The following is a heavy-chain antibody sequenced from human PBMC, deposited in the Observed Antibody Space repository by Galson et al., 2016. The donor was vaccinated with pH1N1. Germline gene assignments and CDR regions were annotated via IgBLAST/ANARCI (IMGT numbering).Heavy chain of an antibody. V-gene: IGHV4-59*01. CDR3: ASGGGYQAIDY. D-gene: IGHD5-24*01. CDR1: GASITYSF. Sequence: SETLSLTCSVSGASITYSFWSWVRQPPGGGLQWIGYFYYTGSTSSNPSLKSRVTISINTSKNQVSLKLTSVTAADTAIYYCASGGGYQAIDYWGQGTLVTVSS. CDR2: FYYTGST. J-gene: IGHJ4*02.